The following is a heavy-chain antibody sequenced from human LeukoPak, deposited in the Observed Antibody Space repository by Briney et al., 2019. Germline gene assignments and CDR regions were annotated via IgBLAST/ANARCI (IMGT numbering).Heavy chain of an antibody. J-gene: IGHJ5*02. Sequence: GGSLRLSCAASGFTFSTYYMSWVRQAPGTGLEWVANIKQDGSEKYYVDSVKGRFTISRDNAKNSLYLQMNSLRAEDTAVYYCARWDGDYEGAEWFDPWGQGTLVTVSS. CDR3: ARWDGDYEGAEWFDP. V-gene: IGHV3-7*01. CDR1: GFTFSTYY. D-gene: IGHD4-17*01. CDR2: IKQDGSEK.